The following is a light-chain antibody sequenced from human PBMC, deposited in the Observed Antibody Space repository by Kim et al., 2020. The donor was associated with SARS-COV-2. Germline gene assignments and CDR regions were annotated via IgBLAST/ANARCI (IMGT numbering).Light chain of an antibody. CDR1: SLRSYY. CDR2: GKN. J-gene: IGLJ3*02. V-gene: IGLV3-19*01. CDR3: NSRDSNDNVV. Sequence: VALGHKVRSTCQGDSLRSYYATWYQQKPGQAPILVIYGKNNRPSGIPDRFSGSSSGNTASLTITGTQAGDEADYYCNSRDSNDNVVFGGGTQLTVL.